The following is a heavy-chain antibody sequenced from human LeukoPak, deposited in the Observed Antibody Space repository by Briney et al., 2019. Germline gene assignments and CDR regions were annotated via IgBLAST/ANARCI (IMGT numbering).Heavy chain of an antibody. CDR3: ARRYYDILTGYYNDWFDP. D-gene: IGHD3-9*01. Sequence: HGESLKISCKGSGYSFTSYWIGWVRQMPGKGLEWMGIIYPGDSDTRYSPSFQGQVTISADKSISTAYLQWSSLKASDTAMYYCARRYYDILTGYYNDWFDPWGQGTLVTVSS. CDR1: GYSFTSYW. V-gene: IGHV5-51*01. CDR2: IYPGDSDT. J-gene: IGHJ5*02.